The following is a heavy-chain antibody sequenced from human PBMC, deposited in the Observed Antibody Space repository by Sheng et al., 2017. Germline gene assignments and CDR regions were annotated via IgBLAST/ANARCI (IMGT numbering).Heavy chain of an antibody. V-gene: IGHV3-48*04. D-gene: IGHD1-1*01. CDR3: ARDCDKRTRTNCVTHGLDA. Sequence: EVQLVESGGGLVKPGGSLRLSCAASGLSFSNAWMNWVRQAPGKGLEWVALISRTGEFTYYADYVKGRFTISRDNAKNSVYLQMNSLRAEDTAVYYCARDCDKRTRTNCVTHGLDAWGLGTTVTVSS. J-gene: IGHJ6*02. CDR1: GLSFSNAW. CDR2: ISRTGEFT.